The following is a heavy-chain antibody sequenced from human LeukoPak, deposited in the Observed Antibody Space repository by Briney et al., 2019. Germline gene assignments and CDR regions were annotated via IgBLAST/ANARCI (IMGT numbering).Heavy chain of an antibody. V-gene: IGHV1-3*01. CDR2: INAGNGNT. D-gene: IGHD6-19*01. Sequence: GSVKVSCKASGYTFTSYAMHWVRQAPGQRLEWMGWINAGNGNTKYSQKFQGRVTITRDTSASTAYMELSSLRSEDTAVYYRARITPYSSGWSGLGYWGQGTLVAVSS. J-gene: IGHJ4*02. CDR1: GYTFTSYA. CDR3: ARITPYSSGWSGLGY.